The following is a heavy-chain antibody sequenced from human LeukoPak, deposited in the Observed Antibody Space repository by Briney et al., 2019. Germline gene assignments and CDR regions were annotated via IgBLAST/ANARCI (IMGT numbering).Heavy chain of an antibody. J-gene: IGHJ4*02. CDR2: ISYDGSNK. CDR3: VRDYGDYGASLDY. CDR1: GFTFSSYV. V-gene: IGHV3-30-3*01. D-gene: IGHD4-17*01. Sequence: PGRSLRLSCAASGFTFSSYVMHWVRQAPGKGLEWVAVISYDGSNKFYADSVKGRFTISRDNSKNTLYLQMNILRPEDTAVYYCVRDYGDYGASLDYWGQGTLVTVSS.